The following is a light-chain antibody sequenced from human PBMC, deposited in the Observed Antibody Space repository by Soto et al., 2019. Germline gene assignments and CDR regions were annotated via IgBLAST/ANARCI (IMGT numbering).Light chain of an antibody. CDR2: TSS. Sequence: AIQMTQSPSSLSASVGDRVTITCRASQGIRNDLGWYQQRPGRAPRLLIYTSSKLQSGVPSRFRGSGSGTDFTLTISSLQAEDFATYYCLQYYAYPRTFGQGTKVEI. CDR1: QGIRND. V-gene: IGKV1-6*01. CDR3: LQYYAYPRT. J-gene: IGKJ1*01.